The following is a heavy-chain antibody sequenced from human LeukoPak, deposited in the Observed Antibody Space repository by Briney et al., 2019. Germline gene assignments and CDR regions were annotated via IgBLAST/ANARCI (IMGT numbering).Heavy chain of an antibody. CDR1: GFTFSSYA. CDR3: AKRTTATTSVDN. CDR2: ISGGGGST. V-gene: IGHV3-23*01. D-gene: IGHD4-17*01. J-gene: IGHJ4*02. Sequence: PGGSLRLSCAASGFTFSSYAMSWVRQAPGKGLERVSSISGGGGSTYYAESVEGRFTISRDNSKNTVYLQMNSLRTDDTAIYYCAKRTTATTSVDNWGQGTLVTVSS.